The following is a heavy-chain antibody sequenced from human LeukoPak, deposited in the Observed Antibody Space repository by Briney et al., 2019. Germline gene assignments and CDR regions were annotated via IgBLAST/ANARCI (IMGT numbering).Heavy chain of an antibody. Sequence: PGGSLRLSCAASGFTFSSYAMSWVRQAPGKGLEWVSAISGSGGSTYYADSVKGRFTISRDNSKNTLYLQMNSLRAEDTAVYYYAKDQGGSYHTFFDYWGQGTLVTVSS. J-gene: IGHJ4*02. CDR1: GFTFSSYA. V-gene: IGHV3-23*01. CDR3: AKDQGGSYHTFFDY. CDR2: ISGSGGST. D-gene: IGHD1-26*01.